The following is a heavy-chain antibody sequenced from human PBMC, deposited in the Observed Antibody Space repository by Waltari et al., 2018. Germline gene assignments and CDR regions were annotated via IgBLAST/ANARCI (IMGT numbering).Heavy chain of an antibody. J-gene: IGHJ4*02. CDR3: ASGLVTYYFDY. CDR1: GFTSSTYW. D-gene: IGHD2-21*02. Sequence: EVQLVESGGGLVQPGGSLSLSCAASGFTSSTYWMSWVRQAPGKGLEWVANIKQDGSEKYYVDSVKGRFTISRDNAKNSLYLQMNSLRAEDTAVYYCASGLVTYYFDYWGQGTLVTVSS. V-gene: IGHV3-7*01. CDR2: IKQDGSEK.